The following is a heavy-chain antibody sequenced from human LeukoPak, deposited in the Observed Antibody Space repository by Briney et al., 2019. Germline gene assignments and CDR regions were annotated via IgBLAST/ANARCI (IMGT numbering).Heavy chain of an antibody. Sequence: ASVKVSCKASGYTFTGYYMHWVRQAPGQGLEWMGWINPNSGGTNYAQKFQGRVTMTRDTSISTAYMELSRLRSDDTAVYYCARDQEAYCGGDCSYHYYMDVWGKGTTVTVSS. D-gene: IGHD2-21*01. J-gene: IGHJ6*03. CDR3: ARDQEAYCGGDCSYHYYMDV. CDR1: GYTFTGYY. CDR2: INPNSGGT. V-gene: IGHV1-2*02.